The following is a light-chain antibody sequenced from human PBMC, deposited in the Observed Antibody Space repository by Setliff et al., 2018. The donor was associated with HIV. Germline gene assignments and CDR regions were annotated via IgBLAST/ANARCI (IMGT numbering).Light chain of an antibody. CDR2: GVI. CDR3: SSYVAGSTHV. J-gene: IGLJ2*01. CDR1: SSALLNYEH. V-gene: IGLV2-14*03. Sequence: QSALAQPASVSGSPGQSITVSCSAPSSALLNYEHISWFQQHPGRAPQLLIHGVIYRPPGIPDRFSGSRSDNTAYLTISGLRTEDEAVYYCSSYVAGSTHVFGGGTKVTVL.